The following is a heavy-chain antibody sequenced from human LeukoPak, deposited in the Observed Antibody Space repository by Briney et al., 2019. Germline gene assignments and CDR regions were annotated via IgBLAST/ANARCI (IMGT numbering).Heavy chain of an antibody. D-gene: IGHD5-24*01. CDR3: ARQRNEDSYNIFD. CDR1: GRSISSSSYY. V-gene: IGHV4-39*01. J-gene: IGHJ4*02. CDR2: IYYSGST. Sequence: SETLSLTCSVSGRSISSSSYYWGWIRQPPGKGLEWFGSIYYSGSTYYNPSLKSRVPISVDTSKNQFSLKLSSVTAADTAVYYCARQRNEDSYNIFDWGQGTLVTVSS.